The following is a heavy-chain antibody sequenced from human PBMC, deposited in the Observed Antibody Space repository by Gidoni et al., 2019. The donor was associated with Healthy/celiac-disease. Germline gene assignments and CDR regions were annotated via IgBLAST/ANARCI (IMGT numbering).Heavy chain of an antibody. CDR1: GGTFSSFT. V-gene: IGHV1-69*02. CDR3: ARNEGYH. J-gene: IGHJ5*02. CDR2: IIPILGIA. Sequence: QVQLVQSGAEVKKPGSAGMSSCMASGGTFSSFTISWVRQAPGQGLEWMGRIIPILGIANYAQKFQGRVTITADKSTSTAYMELSSLRSEDTAVYYCARNEGYHWGQGTLVTVSS.